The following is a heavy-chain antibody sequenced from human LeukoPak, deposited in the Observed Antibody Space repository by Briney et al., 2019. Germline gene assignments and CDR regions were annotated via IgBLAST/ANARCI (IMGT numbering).Heavy chain of an antibody. D-gene: IGHD4-23*01. CDR2: INPNSGGT. CDR1: GYTFTGYY. J-gene: IGHJ5*02. V-gene: IGHV1-2*06. CDR3: ARDALSVPDYGGNTRKWP. Sequence: ASVKVSCKASGYTFTGYYMHWVRQAPGQGLEWMGRINPNSGGTNYAQKFQGRVTMTRDTSISTAYMELSRLRSDDTAVYYCARDALSVPDYGGNTRKWPWGQGTLVTVSS.